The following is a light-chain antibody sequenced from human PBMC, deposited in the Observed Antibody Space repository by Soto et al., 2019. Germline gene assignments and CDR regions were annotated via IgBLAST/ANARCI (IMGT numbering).Light chain of an antibody. CDR1: ESIGDY. J-gene: IGKJ1*01. Sequence: EIVLTQSPGALSLSPGERATLSCWASESIGDYLAWYQQKPGQAPRLLIFGASSRATGIPDRFSGSGSGTDFTLTISRLEPEDFAVYYCQHFGGSLWTFGQGTKVEIK. CDR3: QHFGGSLWT. V-gene: IGKV3-20*01. CDR2: GAS.